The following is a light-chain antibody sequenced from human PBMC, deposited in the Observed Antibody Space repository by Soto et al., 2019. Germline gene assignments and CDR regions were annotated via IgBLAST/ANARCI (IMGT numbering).Light chain of an antibody. CDR3: TSYTSSNTVV. V-gene: IGLV2-14*01. CDR1: SSDVGGYNC. J-gene: IGLJ2*01. CDR2: EVS. Sequence: QSALTQPASVSGSPGQSITISCTGTSSDVGGYNCVSWYQQHPGKAPKLMIYEVSNRPSGVSNRFSGSKSGNTASLTISGLQAEDEADYYCTSYTSSNTVVFGGGTKVTVL.